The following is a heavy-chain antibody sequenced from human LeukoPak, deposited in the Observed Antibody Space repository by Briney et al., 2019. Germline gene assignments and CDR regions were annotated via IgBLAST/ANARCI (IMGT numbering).Heavy chain of an antibody. D-gene: IGHD2-15*01. CDR3: ARSYCSGGSCYSGLFDY. CDR2: IWYDGSNK. V-gene: IGHV3-33*01. J-gene: IGHJ4*02. CDR1: GFTFSSYG. Sequence: PGGSLRLSCAASGFTFSSYGMHWVRQAPGKGLEWVEVIWYDGSNKYYADSVKGRFTISRDNSKNTLYLQMNILRAEDTAVYYCARSYCSGGSCYSGLFDYWGQGTLVTVSS.